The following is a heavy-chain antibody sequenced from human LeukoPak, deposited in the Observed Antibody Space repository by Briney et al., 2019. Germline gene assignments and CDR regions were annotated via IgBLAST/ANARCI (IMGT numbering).Heavy chain of an antibody. CDR1: GASISSYY. J-gene: IGHJ5*02. D-gene: IGHD3-22*01. CDR2: IYYSGST. V-gene: IGHV4-59*01. CDR3: ARHRYYYDSSGYYYQP. Sequence: PSETLSLTCTVSGASISSYYWSWIRQPAGKGLEWIGYIYYSGSTNYNPSLKSRVTISVDTSKSQFSLRLSSVTAADTAVYYCARHRYYYDSSGYYYQPWGQGTLVTVSS.